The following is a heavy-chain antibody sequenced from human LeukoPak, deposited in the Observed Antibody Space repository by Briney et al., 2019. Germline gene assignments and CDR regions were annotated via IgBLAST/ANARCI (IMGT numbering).Heavy chain of an antibody. CDR3: ARDIAVAEYYFDY. D-gene: IGHD6-19*01. CDR2: IYYSGST. Sequence: SETLSLTCTVSGGSISSYYWSWIRQPPGKGLEWIGYIYYSGSTNYNPSLKSRVTISVDTSKNQFSLKLSSVTAAGTAVYYCARDIAVAEYYFDYWGQGTLVTASS. CDR1: GGSISSYY. J-gene: IGHJ4*02. V-gene: IGHV4-59*01.